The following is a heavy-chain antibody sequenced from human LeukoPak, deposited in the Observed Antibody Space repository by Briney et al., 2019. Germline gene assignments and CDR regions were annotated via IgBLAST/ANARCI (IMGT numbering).Heavy chain of an antibody. Sequence: ASVKVSCKASGYTFTGYYMHWVRQAPGQGLEWMGWINPNSGGTNYAQKFQGRGTMTRDPSISTASMELSSLGSEDTVVYYCARGGWLLLRLGEHAFDIWGQGTMVTVSS. CDR3: ARGGWLLLRLGEHAFDI. V-gene: IGHV1-2*02. D-gene: IGHD3-16*01. CDR2: INPNSGGT. J-gene: IGHJ3*02. CDR1: GYTFTGYY.